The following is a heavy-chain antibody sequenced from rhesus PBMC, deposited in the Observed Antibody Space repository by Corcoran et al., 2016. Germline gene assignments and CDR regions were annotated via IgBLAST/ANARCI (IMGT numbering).Heavy chain of an antibody. CDR2: IYGSGSST. CDR1: GGSISSSY. J-gene: IGHJ4*01. CDR3: AREGIAAAGTGDY. D-gene: IGHD6-25*01. V-gene: IGHV4-169*02. Sequence: QLQLQESGPGLVKPSETLSVTCAVSGGSISSSYWSWIRQAPGKGLELIGYIYGSGSSTNYNPSLKSRVTLSVDTSKNQLSLKLSSVTTADTAVYYCAREGIAAAGTGDYWGQGVLVTVSS.